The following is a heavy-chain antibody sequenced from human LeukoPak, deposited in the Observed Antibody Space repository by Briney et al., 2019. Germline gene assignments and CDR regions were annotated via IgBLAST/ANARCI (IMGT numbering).Heavy chain of an antibody. CDR2: IYYGGST. CDR1: GGSISSSSYY. D-gene: IGHD1-26*01. J-gene: IGHJ4*02. V-gene: IGHV4-39*07. Sequence: SETLSLTCTVSGGSISSSSYYWGWIRQPPGKGLEWIGSIYYGGSTYYNPSLRSRVTISVDTSKNQFSLKLSSVTAADTAVYYCARDGGRLGATFNWGQGTLVTVSS. CDR3: ARDGGRLGATFN.